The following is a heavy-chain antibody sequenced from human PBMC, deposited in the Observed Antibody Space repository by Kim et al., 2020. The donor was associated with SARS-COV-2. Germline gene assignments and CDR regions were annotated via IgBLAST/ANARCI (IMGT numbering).Heavy chain of an antibody. V-gene: IGHV3-23*01. CDR1: EFTFRSYA. CDR2: ISGSGDST. Sequence: GGSLRLSCAASEFTFRSYAMDWVRQAPGKGLEWLSAISGSGDSTYYADSVKGRFTISRDNSKNTLYLQMNSLRAEDTAVYYCAKVMPVAYVGRDYFDYWGQGTLVTVSS. CDR3: AKVMPVAYVGRDYFDY. J-gene: IGHJ4*02. D-gene: IGHD2-15*01.